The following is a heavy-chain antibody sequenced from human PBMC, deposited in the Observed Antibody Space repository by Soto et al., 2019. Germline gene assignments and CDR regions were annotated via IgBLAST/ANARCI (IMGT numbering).Heavy chain of an antibody. CDR1: GFTFSTYG. CDR3: AKDKWGDGYNFLFDN. CDR2: ISYDGSNK. Sequence: QVQLVESGGGVVQPGRSLRLSCAASGFTFSTYGMHWVRQAPGKGLEWVAVISYDGSNKYSADSVKGRFTVSRDNSKNTMYLRMSGLRAEDTAVYYCAKDKWGDGYNFLFDNWGQGILVTVSS. D-gene: IGHD5-12*01. V-gene: IGHV3-30*18. J-gene: IGHJ4*02.